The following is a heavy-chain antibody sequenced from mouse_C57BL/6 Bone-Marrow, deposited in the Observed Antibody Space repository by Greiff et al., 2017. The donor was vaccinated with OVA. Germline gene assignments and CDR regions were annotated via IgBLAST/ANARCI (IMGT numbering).Heavy chain of an antibody. CDR1: GYAFSSYW. CDR3: ARGRTYYGSSYNAMDY. D-gene: IGHD1-1*01. CDR2: IYPGDGDT. V-gene: IGHV1-80*01. Sequence: VQLQQSGAELVKPGASVKISCKASGYAFSSYWMNWVKQRPGKGLEWIGQIYPGDGDTNYNGKFKGKATLTADKSSSTAYMQLSSLTSEDSAVYFCARGRTYYGSSYNAMDYWGQGTSVTVSS. J-gene: IGHJ4*01.